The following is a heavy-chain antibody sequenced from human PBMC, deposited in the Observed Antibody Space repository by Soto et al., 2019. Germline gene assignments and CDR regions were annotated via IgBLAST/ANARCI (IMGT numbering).Heavy chain of an antibody. CDR2: IIPIFGTA. CDR1: GGTFSSYA. J-gene: IGHJ4*02. CDR3: ARSSYYGSGSYRADY. Sequence: SVKVSCKASGGTFSSYAISWVRQAPGQGLEWMGGIIPIFGTANYAQKFQGRVTITADESTSTAYMELSSLRSEDTAVYYCARSSYYGSGSYRADYWGQGTLVTVSS. V-gene: IGHV1-69*13. D-gene: IGHD3-10*01.